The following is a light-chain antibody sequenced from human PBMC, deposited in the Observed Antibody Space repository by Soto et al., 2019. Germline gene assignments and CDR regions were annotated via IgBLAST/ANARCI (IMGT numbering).Light chain of an antibody. J-gene: IGLJ2*01. CDR3: LLSYSGAREV. Sequence: QDVVTQEPSLTVSPGGTVTLTCGSSTGAVTSGHYPYWFQQKPGQAPRTLIYDTSNKHSWTPARFSGSLLGGKAALTLSGAQPEDEAEYYCLLSYSGAREVFGGGTKVTVL. CDR1: TGAVTSGHY. V-gene: IGLV7-46*01. CDR2: DTS.